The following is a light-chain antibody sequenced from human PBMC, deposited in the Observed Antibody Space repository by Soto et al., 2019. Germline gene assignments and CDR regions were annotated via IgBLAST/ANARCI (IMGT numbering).Light chain of an antibody. CDR3: MHALQIPIT. CDR1: QSLLYSNRYTY. Sequence: DIVMTQSPLSLRVTPGEPGSSSFRSGQSLLYSNRYTYWDWYLQKPGQSPQLLIYSGPSRASGVPDTSSGSGSGTDFTLKISRAEAEDVGIYYCMHALQIPITFGQGTRLEI. J-gene: IGKJ5*01. V-gene: IGKV2-28*01. CDR2: SGP.